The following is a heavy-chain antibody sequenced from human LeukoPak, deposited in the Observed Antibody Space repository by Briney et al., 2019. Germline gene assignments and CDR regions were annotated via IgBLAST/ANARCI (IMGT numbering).Heavy chain of an antibody. Sequence: GGSLRLSCAVSGFILNNYTMTWVRQAPGWGLEWVSSFNSTGNSMYYADTVKGRFIISRDNAKNSLYLQMTGLRAEDTAAYYCSKKVRSGCHAEDPDYWGQGTLVTVSS. CDR1: GFILNNYT. CDR2: FNSTGNSM. V-gene: IGHV3-21*01. J-gene: IGHJ4*02. D-gene: IGHD3-10*01. CDR3: SKKVRSGCHAEDPDY.